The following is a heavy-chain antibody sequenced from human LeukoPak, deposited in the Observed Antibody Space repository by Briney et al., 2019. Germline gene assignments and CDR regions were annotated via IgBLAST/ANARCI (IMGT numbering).Heavy chain of an antibody. Sequence: PSETLSLTCAVYGGSFSGYYWSWIRQPPGKGLEWIGEINHSGSTNYNPSLKSRVTISVDTSKNQFSLKLSSVTAADTAVYYCARALARLSLDYWGQGTLVTVSS. CDR2: INHSGST. CDR3: ARALARLSLDY. J-gene: IGHJ4*02. D-gene: IGHD3/OR15-3a*01. V-gene: IGHV4-34*01. CDR1: GGSFSGYY.